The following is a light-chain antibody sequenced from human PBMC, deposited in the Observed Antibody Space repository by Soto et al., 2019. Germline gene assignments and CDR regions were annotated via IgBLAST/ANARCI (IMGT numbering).Light chain of an antibody. CDR2: EVT. V-gene: IGLV2-14*01. CDR1: SGDVGHYNY. J-gene: IGLJ3*02. CDR3: TSYTNGRIWV. Sequence: QSTLTQPASVSGSPGQSITISCTGSSGDVGHYNYVSWYQQHPRKAPKLIIYEVTNRPSGVSNRFSGSKSGNTASLIISGLQTEDGADYYCTSYTNGRIWVFGGGTKVTVL.